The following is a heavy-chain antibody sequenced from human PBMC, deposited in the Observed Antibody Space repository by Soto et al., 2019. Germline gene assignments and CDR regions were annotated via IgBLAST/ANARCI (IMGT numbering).Heavy chain of an antibody. CDR1: GGSISSSSYY. J-gene: IGHJ4*02. V-gene: IGHV4-39*01. D-gene: IGHD1-7*01. CDR3: ARLLMPSDGLTGTTTLFDY. CDR2: IYYSGST. Sequence: PSETLSLTCTVSGGSISSSSYYWGWIRQPPGKGLEWIGSIYYSGSTYYNPSLKSRVTISVDTSKNQFSLKLSSVTAADTAVYYCARLLMPSDGLTGTTTLFDYWGQGTLVTVSS.